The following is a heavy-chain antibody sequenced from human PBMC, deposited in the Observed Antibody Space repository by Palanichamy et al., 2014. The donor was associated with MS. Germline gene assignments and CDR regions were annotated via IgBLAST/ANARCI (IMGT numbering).Heavy chain of an antibody. Sequence: QVQLQESGPGLVKPSGTLSLTCAVSGGSISSSDWWSWVRQPPGKGLEWIGEIYHSGSTNYNPSLKSRVTMSVDKSRNQFSLKPSSVTAADTAVYYCARRWLQFRYFDYWGQGTLVTVSS. D-gene: IGHD5-24*01. CDR2: IYHSGST. V-gene: IGHV4-4*02. CDR1: GGSISSSDW. J-gene: IGHJ4*02. CDR3: ARRWLQFRYFDY.